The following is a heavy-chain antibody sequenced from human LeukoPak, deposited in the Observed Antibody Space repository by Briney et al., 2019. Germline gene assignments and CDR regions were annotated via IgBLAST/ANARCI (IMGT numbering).Heavy chain of an antibody. V-gene: IGHV4-39*07. CDR1: GGSISSSSYY. J-gene: IGHJ5*02. CDR3: ARGPYGDYLRNWFDP. CDR2: INHSGST. D-gene: IGHD4-17*01. Sequence: SETLSLTCTVSGGSISSSSYYWGWIRQPPGKGLEWIGEINHSGSTNYNPSLKSRVTISVDTSKDQFSLKLSSVTAADTAVYYCARGPYGDYLRNWFDPWGQGTLVTVSS.